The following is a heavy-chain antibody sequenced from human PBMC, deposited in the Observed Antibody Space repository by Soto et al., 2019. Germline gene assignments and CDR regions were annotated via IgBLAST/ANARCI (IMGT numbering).Heavy chain of an antibody. CDR3: ARDREGIYSSSSNFDY. V-gene: IGHV3-33*01. Sequence: PGGSLRLSCAASGFTFSSYGMHWVRQAPGKGLEWAAVIWYDGSNKYYADSVKGRFTISRDNSKNTLYLQMNSLRAEDTAVYYCARDREGIYSSSSNFDYWGQGTLVTVSS. CDR1: GFTFSSYG. D-gene: IGHD6-6*01. J-gene: IGHJ4*02. CDR2: IWYDGSNK.